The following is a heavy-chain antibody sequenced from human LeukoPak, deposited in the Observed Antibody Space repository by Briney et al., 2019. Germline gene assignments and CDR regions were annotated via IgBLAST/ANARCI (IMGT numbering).Heavy chain of an antibody. Sequence: KPSETLSLTCTVSGGSVSSGSYYWRWIRQPPGKGLEWIGYIYYSGSTNYNPSLKSRVTISVDTSTNQFSLKLSTVTAAATAVYYCARDLHYFDYWGQGTLVTVSS. V-gene: IGHV4-61*01. J-gene: IGHJ4*02. CDR3: ARDLHYFDY. CDR2: IYYSGST. CDR1: GGSVSSGSYY.